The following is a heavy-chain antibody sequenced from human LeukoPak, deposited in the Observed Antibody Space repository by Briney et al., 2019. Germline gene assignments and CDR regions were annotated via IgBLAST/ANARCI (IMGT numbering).Heavy chain of an antibody. J-gene: IGHJ4*02. V-gene: IGHV3-30*04. D-gene: IGHD6-19*01. CDR2: ISYDGSDK. CDR1: GFTFSSYA. CDR3: ARAVYRSGGYYFDY. Sequence: GGSLRLSCAASGFTFSSYAMQWVRQAPGKGLEWVAVISYDGSDKNYADSVKGRFTISRDNSKNTLDLQMNSLRADDTAVYYCARAVYRSGGYYFDYWGQGTLVIVSS.